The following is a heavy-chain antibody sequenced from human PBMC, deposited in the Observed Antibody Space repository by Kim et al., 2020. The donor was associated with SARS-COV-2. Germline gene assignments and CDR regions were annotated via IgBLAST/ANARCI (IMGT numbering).Heavy chain of an antibody. J-gene: IGHJ4*02. CDR1: GYTFTSYA. D-gene: IGHD3-22*01. CDR3: ARASLGEDDSSGYSGY. V-gene: IGHV7-4-1*02. CDR2: INTNTGNP. Sequence: ASVKVSCKASGYTFTSYAMNWVRQAPGQGLEWMGWINTNTGNPTYAQGFTGRFVFSLDTSVSTAYLQISSLKAEDTAVYYCARASLGEDDSSGYSGYWGQGTLVTVSS.